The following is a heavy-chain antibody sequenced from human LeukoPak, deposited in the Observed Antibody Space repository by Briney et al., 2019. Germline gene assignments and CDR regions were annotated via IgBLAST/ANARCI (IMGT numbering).Heavy chain of an antibody. CDR2: IYPGDSDT. V-gene: IGHV5-51*01. D-gene: IGHD4/OR15-4a*01. CDR1: GSSFTNYW. CDR3: ARATIDDDAFDI. Sequence: GESLQISCKGSGSSFTNYWIGWVRPLPGKGLEWMGIIYPGDSDTTYSPSFQGQVTISADKSINTAYLQWSSLKASDTAIYYCARATIDDDAFDIWGQGTMVTVSS. J-gene: IGHJ3*02.